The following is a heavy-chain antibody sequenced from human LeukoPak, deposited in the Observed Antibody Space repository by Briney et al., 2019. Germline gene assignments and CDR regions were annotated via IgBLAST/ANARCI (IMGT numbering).Heavy chain of an antibody. V-gene: IGHV3-7*01. CDR3: ASLPTTVVTPFFDY. J-gene: IGHJ4*02. CDR2: IKQDGSEK. CDR1: GFTFSSYW. D-gene: IGHD4-23*01. Sequence: GGSLRLSCAASGFTFSSYWMSWVRQAPGKGLEWVANIKQDGSEKYYVDSVKGRFTISRDNAKNSLYLQMNSLRAEDMAVYYCASLPTTVVTPFFDYWGQGTLVTVSS.